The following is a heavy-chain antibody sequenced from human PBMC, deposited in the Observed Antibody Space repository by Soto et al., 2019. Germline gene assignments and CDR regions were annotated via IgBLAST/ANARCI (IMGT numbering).Heavy chain of an antibody. CDR3: AREEGDIVVVPDDGMDV. Sequence: VASVKVSCKASGYTFTSYYMHWVRQAPGQGLGWMGIINPSGGSTSYAQKFQGRVTMTRDTSTSTVYMELSSLRSEDTAVYYCAREEGDIVVVPDDGMDVWGQGTTVTVSS. V-gene: IGHV1-46*01. J-gene: IGHJ6*02. CDR2: INPSGGST. CDR1: GYTFTSYY. D-gene: IGHD2-2*01.